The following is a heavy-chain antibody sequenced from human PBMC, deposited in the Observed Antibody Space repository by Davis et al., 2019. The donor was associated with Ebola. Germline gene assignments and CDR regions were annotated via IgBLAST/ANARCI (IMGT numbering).Heavy chain of an antibody. D-gene: IGHD3-9*01. Sequence: ASVKVSSKASGYTFTSYDINWVRQATGQGLEWMGWMNPNSGNTGYAQKFQGRVTITRNTSISTAYMELSSLRAEDTAVYYCARDRRLGSDWYFDLWGRGTLVTVSS. CDR3: ARDRRLGSDWYFDL. J-gene: IGHJ2*01. CDR2: MNPNSGNT. CDR1: GYTFTSYD. V-gene: IGHV1-8*03.